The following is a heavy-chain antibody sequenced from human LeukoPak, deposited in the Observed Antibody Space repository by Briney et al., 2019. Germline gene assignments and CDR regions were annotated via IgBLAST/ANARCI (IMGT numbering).Heavy chain of an antibody. D-gene: IGHD3-22*01. CDR2: IYYSGST. V-gene: IGHV4-39*07. CDR1: GVSISSSSYY. Sequence: SETLSLTCTVSGVSISSSSYYWGGIRQPPGKGLEWIGSIYYSGSTYYNPSLKSRVTISVDTSKNQFSLKLSSVTAADRAVYYCARVYYYDSSGYYEGYYFDYWGQGTLVTVSS. J-gene: IGHJ4*02. CDR3: ARVYYYDSSGYYEGYYFDY.